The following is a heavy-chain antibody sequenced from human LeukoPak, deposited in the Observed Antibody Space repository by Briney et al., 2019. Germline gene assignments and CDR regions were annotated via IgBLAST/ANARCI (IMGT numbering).Heavy chain of an antibody. D-gene: IGHD2-15*01. CDR3: ARVSRYCSGGSCYYFDY. CDR2: IYHSGST. Sequence: SETLSLTCTVSGYSISSGYYWGWIRQPPGKGLEWICSIYHSGSTYYNPSLKSRVTISVDTSKNQFPLKLSSVTAADTAVYYCARVSRYCSGGSCYYFDYWGQGTLVTVSS. J-gene: IGHJ4*02. CDR1: GYSISSGYY. V-gene: IGHV4-38-2*02.